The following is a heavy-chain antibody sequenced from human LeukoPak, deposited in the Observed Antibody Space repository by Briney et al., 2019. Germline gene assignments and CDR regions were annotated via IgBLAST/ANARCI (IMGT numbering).Heavy chain of an antibody. CDR1: GGSISSYY. V-gene: IGHV4-4*07. J-gene: IGHJ4*02. CDR2: IYTSGST. Sequence: SETLSLTCTVSGGSISSYYWSWISHPPGKGRDWIGRIYTSGSTNYNPSLKSRVTMSVDTSKNQFSLKLSSVTAADTAVYYCARGGIAAAPSDYWGQGTLVTVSS. D-gene: IGHD6-13*01. CDR3: ARGGIAAAPSDY.